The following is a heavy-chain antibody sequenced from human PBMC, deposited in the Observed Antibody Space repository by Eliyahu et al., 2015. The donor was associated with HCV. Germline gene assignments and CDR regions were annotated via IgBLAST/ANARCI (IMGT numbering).Heavy chain of an antibody. D-gene: IGHD3-10*01. V-gene: IGHV3-49*05. CDR2: IRSKAYGGTT. Sequence: EVQLVESGGGLVKPGRSLRLSCTASGFTFGDYAMSWFRQAPGKGLEWVGFIRSKAYGGTTEYAASVKGRFTISRDDSKSIAYLQMNSLKTEDTAVYYCTSEIMVRGVITYYFDYWGQGTLVTVSS. J-gene: IGHJ4*02. CDR1: GFTFGDYA. CDR3: TSEIMVRGVITYYFDY.